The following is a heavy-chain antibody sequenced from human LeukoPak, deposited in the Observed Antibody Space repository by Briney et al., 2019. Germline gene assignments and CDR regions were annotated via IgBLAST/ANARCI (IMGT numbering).Heavy chain of an antibody. Sequence: GGSLILSCASSGVKFSSYWMNSGLQAPGKGLEWVANIKQDGSEKYDVDSVKGRFTISRDNAKNSLYLQMNSLRAEDTAVYYCARDLYQPSDCGGDCYSFYYGMDVWGQGTTATVSS. V-gene: IGHV3-7*01. CDR3: ARDLYQPSDCGGDCYSFYYGMDV. J-gene: IGHJ6*02. CDR1: GVKFSSYW. CDR2: IKQDGSEK. D-gene: IGHD2-21*02.